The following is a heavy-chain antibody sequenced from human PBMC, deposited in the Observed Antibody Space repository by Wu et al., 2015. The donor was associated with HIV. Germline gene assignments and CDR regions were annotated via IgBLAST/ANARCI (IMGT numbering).Heavy chain of an antibody. J-gene: IGHJ4*02. CDR3: ARDGRIAVAGTARHFDY. CDR1: GYTFTSYG. D-gene: IGHD6-19*01. V-gene: IGHV1-46*01. CDR2: INPSGGST. Sequence: QVQLVQSGAEVKKPGASVKVSCKASGYTFTSYGISWVRQAPGQGLEWMGIINPSGGSTSYAQKFQGRVTMTRDTSTSTVYMELSSLRSEDTAVYYCARDGRIAVAGTARHFDYWGQGTLVTVSS.